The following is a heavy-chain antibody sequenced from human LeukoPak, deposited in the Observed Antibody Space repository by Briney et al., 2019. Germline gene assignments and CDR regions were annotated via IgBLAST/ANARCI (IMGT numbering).Heavy chain of an antibody. CDR2: ISSSSSYI. CDR3: ASTTQGGYFNY. V-gene: IGHV3-21*01. D-gene: IGHD3-16*01. Sequence: GGSLRLSCAASGFTFSSYSMNWVRHAPGKGLEWVSSISSSSSYIYYADSVKGRFTISRDNAKNSLYLQMNSLRAEDTAVYYCASTTQGGYFNYWGQGTLVTVSS. CDR1: GFTFSSYS. J-gene: IGHJ4*02.